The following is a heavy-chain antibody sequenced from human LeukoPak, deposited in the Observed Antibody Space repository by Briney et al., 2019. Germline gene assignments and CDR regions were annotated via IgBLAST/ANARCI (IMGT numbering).Heavy chain of an antibody. D-gene: IGHD2-21*01. V-gene: IGHV4-61*01. CDR2: IYYSGST. J-gene: IGHJ5*01. CDR3: ARTGYCGGNCFYLNPMDA. CDR1: GYSISSGYY. Sequence: SETLSLTCTVSGYSISSGYYWGWIRQPPGKGLEWIGYIYYSGSTNYNPSLKSRVTISVDTSKNQLSLNLSSVTAADTAVYYCARTGYCGGNCFYLNPMDAWGQVTLVTVYS.